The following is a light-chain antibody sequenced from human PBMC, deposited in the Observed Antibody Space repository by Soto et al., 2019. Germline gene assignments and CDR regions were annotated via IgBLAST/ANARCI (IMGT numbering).Light chain of an antibody. V-gene: IGLV1-47*01. CDR2: RNN. CDR1: SSNIGSNY. CDR3: AAWDDSLSGQVV. J-gene: IGLJ2*01. Sequence: QSVLTQPPSASGTPGQRVTISCSGSSSNIGSNYVYWYQQLPGTAPKLLIYRNNQRPSGVPDRFSGAKSGTSASLAISGLRSEDEADYYCAAWDDSLSGQVVFGGGTKRTVL.